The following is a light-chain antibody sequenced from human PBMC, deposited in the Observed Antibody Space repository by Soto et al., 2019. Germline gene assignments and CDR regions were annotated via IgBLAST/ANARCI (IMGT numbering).Light chain of an antibody. CDR3: QQYNNWPLT. CDR1: QSVSSN. Sequence: EIVMTQSPATLSVSPGERATLSCRASQSVSSNLVWYQQKPGQAPRLLIYGASTRATGIPARFSGSGSGTEFTLTISSLQSEDFAVYYCQQYNNWPLTFGGGTKVKIK. CDR2: GAS. V-gene: IGKV3-15*01. J-gene: IGKJ4*01.